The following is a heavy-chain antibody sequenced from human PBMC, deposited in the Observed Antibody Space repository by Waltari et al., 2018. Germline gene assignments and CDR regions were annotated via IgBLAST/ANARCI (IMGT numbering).Heavy chain of an antibody. CDR2: IYYTGST. V-gene: IGHV4-59*01. J-gene: IGHJ4*02. CDR1: GGSISSYY. Sequence: QVQLQESGPGLVQPSETLSLTCTVSGGSISSYYWSWIRQPPGKGLEWIGYIYYTGSTSYNPSLKSRVTISIDTSKNQFSLKLTSVTAADTAVYYCARSPRLRYFDWLSYWGQGTL. D-gene: IGHD3-9*01. CDR3: ARSPRLRYFDWLSY.